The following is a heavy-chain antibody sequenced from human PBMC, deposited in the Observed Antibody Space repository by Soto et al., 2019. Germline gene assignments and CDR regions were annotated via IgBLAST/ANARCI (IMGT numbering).Heavy chain of an antibody. V-gene: IGHV4-39*01. J-gene: IGHJ6*02. D-gene: IGHD6-13*01. CDR2: IYYSGST. CDR3: ARYSLPGGYCYYGMDV. Sequence: SETLSLTCTVSGGSISSSSYYWGWIRQPPGKGLEWIGSIYYSGSTYYNPSLKSRVTISVDTSKNQFSLKLSSVTAADTAVYYCARYSLPGGYCYYGMDVWGQGTTVTVSS. CDR1: GGSISSSSYY.